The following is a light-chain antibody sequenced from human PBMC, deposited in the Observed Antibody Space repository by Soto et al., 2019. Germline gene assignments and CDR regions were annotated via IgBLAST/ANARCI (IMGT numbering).Light chain of an antibody. CDR1: SSDVGGYNY. CDR2: GVS. V-gene: IGLV2-14*01. CDR3: SSYTSSSTLYV. Sequence: QSVLTQPASVSGSPGQSITISCTGTSSDVGGYNYVSWYQQHPGKAQKLMIYGVSNRPSGVSNRFSGSKSGNTASLTISVLQAEDEADYYCSSYTSSSTLYVCGTGTKVTVL. J-gene: IGLJ1*01.